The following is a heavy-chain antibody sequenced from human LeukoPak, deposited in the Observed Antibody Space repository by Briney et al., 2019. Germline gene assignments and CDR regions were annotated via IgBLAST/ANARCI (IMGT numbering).Heavy chain of an antibody. V-gene: IGHV1-2*02. CDR1: GYTFTGYY. D-gene: IGHD1-20*01. CDR3: ARIPFNCEVSWFDP. Sequence: ASVKVSCKASGYTFTGYYMHWVRQAPGQGLEWMGWINPNSGGTNYAQKFQGRVTMTRDTSISTAYMELSRLRSDDTAVYYCARIPFNCEVSWFDPWGQGTLVTVSS. J-gene: IGHJ5*02. CDR2: INPNSGGT.